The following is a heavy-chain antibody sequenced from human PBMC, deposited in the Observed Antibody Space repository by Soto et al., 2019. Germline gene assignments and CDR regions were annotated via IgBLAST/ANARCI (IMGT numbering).Heavy chain of an antibody. CDR3: AKGSGGTYFRPLDY. CDR2: ISGSGGST. CDR1: GFTFTGYA. Sequence: EVQLLESGRGLVQPGGSLRLSCAASGFTFTGYAMNWVRQAPGKGLEWVSVISGSGGSTSYADSVKGRFTISRDTSKNTLYLQMSSLRAEDTAIYYCAKGSGGTYFRPLDYWGQGTLVTVSS. V-gene: IGHV3-23*01. J-gene: IGHJ4*02. D-gene: IGHD1-26*01.